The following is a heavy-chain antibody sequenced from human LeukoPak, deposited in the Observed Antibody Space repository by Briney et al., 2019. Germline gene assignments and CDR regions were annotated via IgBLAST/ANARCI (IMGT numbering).Heavy chain of an antibody. V-gene: IGHV3-66*01. J-gene: IGHJ4*02. Sequence: GGSLSLSCAVSGFNVSDNYMSWVRQAPGKGLEWVSVIYSGGSTYYADSVKGRFTISRDNSKNTLYLQMNSLRAEDTAVYYCARGGPAAGRFDYWGQGTLVTVSS. CDR2: IYSGGST. D-gene: IGHD6-13*01. CDR3: ARGGPAAGRFDY. CDR1: GFNVSDNY.